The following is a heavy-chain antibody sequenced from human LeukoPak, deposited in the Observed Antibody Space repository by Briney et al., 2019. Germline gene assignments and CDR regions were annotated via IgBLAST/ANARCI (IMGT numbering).Heavy chain of an antibody. CDR3: ARGGPYSASDY. CDR1: GFTFSSYW. Sequence: GGSLRLSCAASGFTFSSYWVHWVRQAPGKGLVWVSRISSDGSSTSYADSVKGRSTISRGNAKNTLHLQMNTLREEDTAVYYCARGGPYSASDYWGQGTLVTVSS. D-gene: IGHD1-26*01. CDR2: ISSDGSST. J-gene: IGHJ4*02. V-gene: IGHV3-74*01.